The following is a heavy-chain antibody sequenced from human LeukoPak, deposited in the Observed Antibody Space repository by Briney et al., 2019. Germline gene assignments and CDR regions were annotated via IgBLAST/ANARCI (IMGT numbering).Heavy chain of an antibody. Sequence: SETLSLTCTVSGGSISSYYWSWIRQPPGEGLEWIGYIYYSGSTNYNPSLKSRVTISVDTSKNQFSLKLSSVTAADTAVYYCARDNKQLEAFDIWGQGTMVTVSS. CDR3: ARDNKQLEAFDI. CDR1: GGSISSYY. V-gene: IGHV4-59*01. CDR2: IYYSGST. D-gene: IGHD6-6*01. J-gene: IGHJ3*02.